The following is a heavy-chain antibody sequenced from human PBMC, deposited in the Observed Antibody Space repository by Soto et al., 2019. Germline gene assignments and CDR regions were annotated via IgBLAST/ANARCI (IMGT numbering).Heavy chain of an antibody. CDR1: GDSFTSYD. J-gene: IGHJ4*02. CDR2: MNPNSGNT. CDR3: ARGRENFDCNDY. Sequence: GTSVKLSCEACGDSFTSYDINWVRQATGQGLEWMGWMNPNSGNTGYAQKFQGRVTMTRNTSISTAYMELSSLRSEDTAVYYCARGRENFDCNDYWGQGTLVTVSS. D-gene: IGHD3-9*01. V-gene: IGHV1-8*01.